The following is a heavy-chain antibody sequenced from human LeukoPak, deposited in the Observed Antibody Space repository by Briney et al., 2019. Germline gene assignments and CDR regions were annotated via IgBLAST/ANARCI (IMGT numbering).Heavy chain of an antibody. CDR3: AREGFTFGGVIVPYDAFDI. Sequence: SGTLSLTCAVSGGSISSSNWWSWVRQPPGKGLEWIGEIYHSGSTNYNPSLKSRVTISVDTSKNQFSLKLSSVTAADTAVYYCAREGFTFGGVIVPYDAFDIWGQGTMVTVSS. J-gene: IGHJ3*02. CDR1: GGSISSSNW. V-gene: IGHV4-4*02. D-gene: IGHD3-16*02. CDR2: IYHSGST.